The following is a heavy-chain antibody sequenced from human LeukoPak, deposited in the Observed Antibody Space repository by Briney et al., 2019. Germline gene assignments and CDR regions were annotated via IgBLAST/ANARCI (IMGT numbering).Heavy chain of an antibody. CDR3: ASASYGSGTYAFDI. J-gene: IGHJ3*02. CDR1: GFTFSSCS. Sequence: GGSLRLSCAASGFTFSSCSMNWVRQAPGKGLEWVSSISGSSSYIYYADSVKGRFTISRDNAKNSLYLQMNSLRAEDTAVYYCASASYGSGTYAFDIWGQGTMVTVSS. CDR2: ISGSSSYI. V-gene: IGHV3-21*01. D-gene: IGHD3-10*01.